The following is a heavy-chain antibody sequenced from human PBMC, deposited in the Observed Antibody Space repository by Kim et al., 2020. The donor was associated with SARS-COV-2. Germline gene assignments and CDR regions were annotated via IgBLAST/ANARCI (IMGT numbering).Heavy chain of an antibody. J-gene: IGHJ4*02. Sequence: LKSRVTISVDTSKNQFSLKLSSVTAADTAVYYCARHVRGRLWFGESHVDYWGQGTLVTVSS. D-gene: IGHD3-10*01. CDR3: ARHVRGRLWFGESHVDY. V-gene: IGHV4-39*01.